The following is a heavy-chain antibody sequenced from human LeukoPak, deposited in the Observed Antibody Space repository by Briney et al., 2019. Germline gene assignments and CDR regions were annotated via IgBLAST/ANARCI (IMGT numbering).Heavy chain of an antibody. D-gene: IGHD3-16*02. V-gene: IGHV1-24*01. CDR1: GYTLTELC. CDR2: FDPEENKR. J-gene: IGHJ4*02. Sequence: ASVKVSCKVSGYTLTELCIHWVRQAPGKGLEWMGGFDPEENKRIYAQKFKGRVTMTEDTSTDTAYMELSRLRSDDTAVYYCARDRYDYVWGSYLSYYFDYWGQGTLVTVSS. CDR3: ARDRYDYVWGSYLSYYFDY.